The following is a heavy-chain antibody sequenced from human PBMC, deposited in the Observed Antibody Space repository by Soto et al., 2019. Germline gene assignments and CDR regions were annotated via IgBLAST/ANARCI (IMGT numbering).Heavy chain of an antibody. CDR2: IWYDGSNK. J-gene: IGHJ4*02. D-gene: IGHD6-13*01. CDR3: ARDPAAVYYFDY. Sequence: QVQLVESGGGVVQPGRSLRLSCAASGFTFSSYGMHWVRQAPGKGLEWVAVIWYDGSNKYYADSVKGRFTISRDNSKNTLYLQMNSLRAEDTAVYYCARDPAAVYYFDYWGQGTLVTVSS. CDR1: GFTFSSYG. V-gene: IGHV3-33*01.